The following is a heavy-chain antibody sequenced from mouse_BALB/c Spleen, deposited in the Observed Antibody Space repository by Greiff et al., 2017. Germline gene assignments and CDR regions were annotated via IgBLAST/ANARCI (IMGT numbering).Heavy chain of an antibody. CDR2: IYPGDGDT. CDR3: ARSVGYFAY. CDR1: GYAFSSSW. V-gene: IGHV1-82*01. D-gene: IGHD1-1*01. Sequence: VQLQQSGPELVKPGASVKISCKASGYAFSSSWMNWVKQRPGQGLEWIGRIYPGDGDTNYNGKFKGKATLTADKSSSTAYMQLSSLTSVDSAVYFCARSVGYFAYWGQGTLVTVSA. J-gene: IGHJ3*01.